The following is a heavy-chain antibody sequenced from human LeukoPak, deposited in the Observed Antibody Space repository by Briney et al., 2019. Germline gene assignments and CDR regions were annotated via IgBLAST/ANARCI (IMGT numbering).Heavy chain of an antibody. CDR3: ANGFTYYDFWSGFDY. CDR1: GFTFTVYA. V-gene: IGHV3-23*01. J-gene: IGHJ4*02. Sequence: GGSLRLSCAASGFTFTVYAMSWVRQAPGKGLEWVSAISGSGGSTYYADSVKGRFTISRDNSKNTLYLQMNSLRAEDTAVYYCANGFTYYDFWSGFDYWGQGTLVTVSS. CDR2: ISGSGGST. D-gene: IGHD3-3*01.